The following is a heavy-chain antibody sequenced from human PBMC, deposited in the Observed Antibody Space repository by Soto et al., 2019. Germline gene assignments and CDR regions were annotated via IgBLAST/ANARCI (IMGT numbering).Heavy chain of an antibody. Sequence: SVKVSCKASGGTFSSYTISWVRQAPGQGLEWMGRIIPILGIANYAQKFQGRVTITADKSTSTAYMELSSLRSEDTAVYYCARNVYDFWSGYNYWGQGTLVTVSS. CDR1: GGTFSSYT. CDR2: IIPILGIA. D-gene: IGHD3-3*01. V-gene: IGHV1-69*02. CDR3: ARNVYDFWSGYNY. J-gene: IGHJ4*02.